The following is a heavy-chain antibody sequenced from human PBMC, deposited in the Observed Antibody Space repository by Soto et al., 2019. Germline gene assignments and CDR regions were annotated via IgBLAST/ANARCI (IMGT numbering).Heavy chain of an antibody. Sequence: QVQLQESGPGLVKPSETLSLTCTVSGGSVSSGSYYWSWIRQPPGKGLEWIGYIYYSGSTNYNPSLKSRVTISVDPSKNQFSLKLSSVTAADTAVYYCARDPGCSSTSCYPNWFDPWGQGTLVTVSS. CDR3: ARDPGCSSTSCYPNWFDP. V-gene: IGHV4-61*01. J-gene: IGHJ5*02. CDR1: GGSVSSGSYY. D-gene: IGHD2-2*01. CDR2: IYYSGST.